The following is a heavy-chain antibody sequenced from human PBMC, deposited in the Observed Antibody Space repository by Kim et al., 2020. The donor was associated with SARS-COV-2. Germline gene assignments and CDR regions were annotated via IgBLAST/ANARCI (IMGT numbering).Heavy chain of an antibody. CDR1: GGSINSSTYY. CDR3: ARRVPGSLDNWFDP. CDR2: IYYRGIT. D-gene: IGHD1-26*01. J-gene: IGHJ5*02. V-gene: IGHV4-39*01. Sequence: SETLSLTCTVSGGSINSSTYYWGWIRQPPGKGLDWIGTIYYRGITYYNPSFKRRVTISVDTSKNQFSLKVSSVNAADTAVYYCARRVPGSLDNWFDPWG.